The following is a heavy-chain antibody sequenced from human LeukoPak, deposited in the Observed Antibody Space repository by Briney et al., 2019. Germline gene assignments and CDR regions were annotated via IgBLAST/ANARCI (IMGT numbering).Heavy chain of an antibody. V-gene: IGHV3-48*03. CDR2: ISSSGSTI. Sequence: GGSLRLSCAASGFTFSSYEMNWVRQAPGKGLEWVSYISSSGSTIYYADSVKGRFTISRDNAKNSLYLQMNSLRAEDTAVYYCAREIAVAGGCDYWGQGTLVTVSS. CDR3: AREIAVAGGCDY. CDR1: GFTFSSYE. J-gene: IGHJ4*02. D-gene: IGHD6-19*01.